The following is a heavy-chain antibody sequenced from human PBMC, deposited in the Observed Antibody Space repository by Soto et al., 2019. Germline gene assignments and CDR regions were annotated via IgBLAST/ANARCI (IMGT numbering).Heavy chain of an antibody. Sequence: VQLEESGPGLVKPSETLSLICCVSGVSMRNSYWTWIRQSAGKGLEWIGRISTSGNTNYNPSLNSRLTMSLDTSKNQVSLKLTSVTAADTAGYYCARGGGVPALGDPWGQGTLVTVSS. J-gene: IGHJ5*02. D-gene: IGHD3-16*01. V-gene: IGHV4-4*07. CDR2: ISTSGNT. CDR1: GVSMRNSY. CDR3: ARGGGVPALGDP.